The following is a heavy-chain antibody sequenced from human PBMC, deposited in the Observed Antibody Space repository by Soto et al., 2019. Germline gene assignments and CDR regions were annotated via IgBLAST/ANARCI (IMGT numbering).Heavy chain of an antibody. V-gene: IGHV3-23*01. CDR3: AESQYCGGDCYPEYFQH. Sequence: GGSLRLSCAASGFTFSSYAMSWVRQAPGKGLEWVSAISGSGGSTYYADSVKGRFTISRDNSKNTLYLQMNSLRAEDTAVYYCAESQYCGGDCYPEYFQHWGQGTLVTVSS. CDR1: GFTFSSYA. D-gene: IGHD2-21*01. CDR2: ISGSGGST. J-gene: IGHJ1*01.